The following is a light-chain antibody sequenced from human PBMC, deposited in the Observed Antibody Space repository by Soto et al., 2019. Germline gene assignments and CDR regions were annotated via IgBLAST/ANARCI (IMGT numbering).Light chain of an antibody. CDR3: QHLHNYPPFT. V-gene: IGKV1-9*01. CDR2: GTF. J-gene: IGKJ3*01. CDR1: QDIKTY. Sequence: IQLTQSPSSLSASVGDRVSITCRASQDIKTYLAWYQQKEGKAPKLLISGTFTLQSGVPSRFNGSGSGTDFPLTISRLQPEDFATYYCQHLHNYPPFTFGPGTKVDLE.